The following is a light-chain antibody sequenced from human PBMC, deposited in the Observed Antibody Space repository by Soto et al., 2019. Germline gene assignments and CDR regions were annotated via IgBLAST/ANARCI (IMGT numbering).Light chain of an antibody. CDR1: NSNIGGNT. J-gene: IGLJ3*02. Sequence: QSVLTQPPSASGAPGLRVTISCSGSNSNIGGNTVNWYQQLPGKAPKLLIHSDNERPSGVPGRFSGSRSGASASLAITGLQSEDEAYYYCSAWDDTLSGPVLGGGTQLTVL. CDR2: SDN. CDR3: SAWDDTLSGPV. V-gene: IGLV1-44*01.